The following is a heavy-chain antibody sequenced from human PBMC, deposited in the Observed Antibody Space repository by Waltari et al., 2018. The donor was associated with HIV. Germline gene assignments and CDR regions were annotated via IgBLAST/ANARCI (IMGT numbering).Heavy chain of an antibody. Sequence: EVQLVASGGGLVEPGGSLRLSCAVLGFTFRYYEMNWVRQAPGKGLEWVSYISSSGSTIYYADSVKGRFTISRDNAKNSLYLQMNSLRAEDTAVYYCARSRTAAGMVYWGQGTLVTVSS. J-gene: IGHJ4*02. CDR1: GFTFRYYE. D-gene: IGHD6-13*01. CDR3: ARSRTAAGMVY. CDR2: ISSSGSTI. V-gene: IGHV3-48*03.